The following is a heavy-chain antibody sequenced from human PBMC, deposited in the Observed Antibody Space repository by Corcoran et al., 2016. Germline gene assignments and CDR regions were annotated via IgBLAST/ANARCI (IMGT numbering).Heavy chain of an antibody. V-gene: IGHV1-69*06. Sequence: QVQLVQSGAEVKKPGSSVKVSCKASGGTFSSYAISWVRQAPGQGLEWMGGIIPIFGTANYAQKFQGRVTITADKSTSTAYMELSSLRSEDTAVYYCARDGGIVVVPAAIGGNYYYGMDVWGQGTTVTVSS. D-gene: IGHD2-2*02. CDR1: GGTFSSYA. CDR3: ARDGGIVVVPAAIGGNYYYGMDV. J-gene: IGHJ6*02. CDR2: IIPIFGTA.